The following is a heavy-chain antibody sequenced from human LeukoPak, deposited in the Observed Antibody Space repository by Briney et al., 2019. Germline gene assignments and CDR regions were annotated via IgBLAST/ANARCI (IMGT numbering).Heavy chain of an antibody. J-gene: IGHJ4*02. CDR3: ARTQNYDFWSGYYPGPIL. V-gene: IGHV4-61*02. CDR1: GGSISSGSYY. D-gene: IGHD3-3*01. Sequence: SQTLSLTCTVSGGSISSGSYYWSWIRQPAGKGLEWIGRIYTSVSTNYNPSLKSRVTISVDTSKNQFSLKLSSVTAADTAVYYCARTQNYDFWSGYYPGPILWGQGTLVTVSS. CDR2: IYTSVST.